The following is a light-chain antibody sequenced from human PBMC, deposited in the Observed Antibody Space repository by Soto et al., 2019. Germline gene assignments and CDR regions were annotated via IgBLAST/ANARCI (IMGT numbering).Light chain of an antibody. CDR1: HTVGSW. V-gene: IGKV1-5*01. CDR3: QQYHSYWT. J-gene: IGKJ1*01. Sequence: DIQMTQYPSTLSASGGDRVTISCRATHTVGSWLAWYQQKPGKAPKLLIYDASSLQSGVPSRFSGSGSGTEFTLTISSLQTDDFSTYYCQQYHSYWTFGQGTKVDI. CDR2: DAS.